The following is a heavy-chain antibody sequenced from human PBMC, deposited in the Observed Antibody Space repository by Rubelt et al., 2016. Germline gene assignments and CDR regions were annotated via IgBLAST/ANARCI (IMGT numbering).Heavy chain of an antibody. CDR1: GGSISSSSYY. CDR2: IYHSGST. Sequence: QLQLQESGPGLVKPSETLSLTCTVSGGSISSSSYYWGWIRQPPGKGLEWIGEIYHSGSTNYNHSVKVRVTISVEKSKNQFSRKLSSVTAADTAVYYCARVLEYGDRRMRFDYWGQGTLVTVSS. CDR3: ARVLEYGDRRMRFDY. J-gene: IGHJ4*02. V-gene: IGHV4-61*05. D-gene: IGHD4-17*01.